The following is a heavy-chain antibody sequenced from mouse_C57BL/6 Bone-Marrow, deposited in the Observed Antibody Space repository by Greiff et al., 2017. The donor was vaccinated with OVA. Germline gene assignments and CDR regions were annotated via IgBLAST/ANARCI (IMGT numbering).Heavy chain of an antibody. Sequence: VQLQQSGPELVKPGASVKISCKASGYAFSSSWMNWVKQRPGKGLEWIGRIYPGDGDTNYNGKFKGKATLTADKSSSSAYMQLSSLTSEDSAVYFCATFTTVGFDYWGQGTTLTVSS. D-gene: IGHD1-1*01. CDR3: ATFTTVGFDY. J-gene: IGHJ2*01. CDR1: GYAFSSSW. CDR2: IYPGDGDT. V-gene: IGHV1-82*01.